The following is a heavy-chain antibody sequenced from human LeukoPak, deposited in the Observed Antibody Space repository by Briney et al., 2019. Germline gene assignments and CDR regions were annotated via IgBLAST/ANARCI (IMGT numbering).Heavy chain of an antibody. CDR2: ISSSSRYI. V-gene: IGHV3-21*01. J-gene: IGHJ4*02. D-gene: IGHD6-19*01. CDR3: ARDNGWGRYYFDS. Sequence: GGSLRLSCAASGFTFSSYSMNWVRQAPGKGLEWVSFISSSSRYIYYADSVKGRFTISRDNAKNSLCLQMNSLRVEDTAVYYCARDNGWGRYYFDSWGQGTLATVSS. CDR1: GFTFSSYS.